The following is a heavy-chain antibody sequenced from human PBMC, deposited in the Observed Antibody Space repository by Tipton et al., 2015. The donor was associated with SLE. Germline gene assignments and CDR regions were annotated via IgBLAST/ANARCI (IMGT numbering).Heavy chain of an antibody. Sequence: TLSLTCTVSGGSISSTYYYWGWIRQPPGKGLEWIGNIYYTGTTSHNPSLKSRVTISVDTSKNQFSLKLSSVTAADTAVYYCARLDIVVVVAATSAFDIWGQGTMVTVSS. CDR1: GGSISSTYYY. V-gene: IGHV4-39*01. CDR2: IYYTGTT. D-gene: IGHD2-15*01. J-gene: IGHJ3*02. CDR3: ARLDIVVVVAATSAFDI.